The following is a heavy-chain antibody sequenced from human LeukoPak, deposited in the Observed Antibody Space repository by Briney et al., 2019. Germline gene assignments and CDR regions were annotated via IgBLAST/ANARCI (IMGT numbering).Heavy chain of an antibody. CDR2: IYSSGIT. CDR1: GGSITDSF. J-gene: IGHJ4*02. Sequence: SETLSLTCTVSGGSITDSFWTWIRQPAGKGLEWIGRIYSSGITNCSPSLKSRVTMSVDTSKNQFSLNLTSVTAADTAVYFCASEQTTGGGRRLDYWGQGTLVIVSS. D-gene: IGHD2-8*02. CDR3: ASEQTTGGGRRLDY. V-gene: IGHV4-4*07.